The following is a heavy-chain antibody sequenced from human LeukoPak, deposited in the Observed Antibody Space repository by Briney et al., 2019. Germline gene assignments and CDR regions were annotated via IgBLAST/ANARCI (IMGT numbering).Heavy chain of an antibody. Sequence: PGGSLRLSCAASGFTFSYYAMHWVRQAPGKGLEWVAVISYDGSNEYYADSVKGRFTISRDNSKHTLSMQMNTLRPEDTAVYYCARPIDNGSGSYYFDYWGQGTLVTVSS. J-gene: IGHJ4*02. V-gene: IGHV3-30-3*01. D-gene: IGHD3-10*01. CDR3: ARPIDNGSGSYYFDY. CDR1: GFTFSYYA. CDR2: ISYDGSNE.